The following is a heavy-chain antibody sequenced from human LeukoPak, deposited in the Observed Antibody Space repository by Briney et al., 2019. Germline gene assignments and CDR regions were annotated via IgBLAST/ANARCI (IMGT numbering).Heavy chain of an antibody. CDR2: MNPKSGNT. J-gene: IGHJ6*03. V-gene: IGHV1-8*03. D-gene: IGHD2-2*01. Sequence: GASVKVSCKASGYTFTRYDINWVRQATGQGLEWMGWMNPKSGNTGHAQKFQGRVTITRDTSISTVYMELSSLRSEDTAVYFCVRADCSSTSCYHYYYYMDVWGKGTTVTVSS. CDR1: GYTFTRYD. CDR3: VRADCSSTSCYHYYYYMDV.